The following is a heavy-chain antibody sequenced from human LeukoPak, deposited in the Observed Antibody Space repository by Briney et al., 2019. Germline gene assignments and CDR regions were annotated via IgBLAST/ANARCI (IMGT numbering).Heavy chain of an antibody. CDR2: INPNSGGT. Sequence: ASVKVSCKASGYTFTSYGISWVRQAPGQGLEWMGRINPNSGGTNYAQKFQGRVTMTRDTSISTAYMELSRLRSDDTAVYYCATGEYSSSSDDYWGQGTLVTVSS. V-gene: IGHV1-2*06. CDR1: GYTFTSYG. D-gene: IGHD6-6*01. CDR3: ATGEYSSSSDDY. J-gene: IGHJ4*02.